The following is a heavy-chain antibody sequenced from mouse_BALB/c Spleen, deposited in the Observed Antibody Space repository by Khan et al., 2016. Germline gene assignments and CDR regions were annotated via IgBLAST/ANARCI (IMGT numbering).Heavy chain of an antibody. CDR1: GYSITSDYA. D-gene: IGHD1-1*01. Sequence: EVQLQESGPGLVKPSQSLSLTCTVTGYSITSDYAWNWIRQFQGNKLEWMGYLSYSGSTSYNPSLKSRISITRDTSKNTFFLQLNSVTTEDTATDCCASNGSSALNWSSNLWGAQTTVTVSS. CDR3: ASNGSSALNWSSNL. CDR2: LSYSGST. V-gene: IGHV3-2*02. J-gene: IGHJ1*01.